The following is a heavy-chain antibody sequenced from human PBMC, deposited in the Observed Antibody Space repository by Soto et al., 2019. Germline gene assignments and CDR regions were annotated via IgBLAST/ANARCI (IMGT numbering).Heavy chain of an antibody. CDR1: GFTFSSYG. D-gene: IGHD5-18*01. V-gene: IGHV3-33*01. J-gene: IGHJ4*02. Sequence: QVQLVESGGGVVQPGRSLRLSCAASGFTFSSYGLHWVRQAPGTGMEWVAVIWYEGSNKYYAVSVKGRFTISRDNSKNTLYLQMNSLRAEDTAVYYCARDPTSQVRIQLWHDYCGQGTLVTVSS. CDR3: ARDPTSQVRIQLWHDY. CDR2: IWYEGSNK.